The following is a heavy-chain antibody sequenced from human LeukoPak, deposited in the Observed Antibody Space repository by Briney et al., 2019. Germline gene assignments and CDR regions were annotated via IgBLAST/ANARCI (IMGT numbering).Heavy chain of an antibody. V-gene: IGHV4-31*03. D-gene: IGHD4-17*01. Sequence: SETLSLTCTVSGGSISSGGYYWSWIRQHPGKGLEWIGYIYYSGSTYYNPSLKSRVTISVDTSKNQFSLKLSSVTAADTAVYYCARNATTVNHVYKYFDYWGQGTLVTVSS. J-gene: IGHJ4*02. CDR1: GGSISSGGYY. CDR3: ARNATTVNHVYKYFDY. CDR2: IYYSGST.